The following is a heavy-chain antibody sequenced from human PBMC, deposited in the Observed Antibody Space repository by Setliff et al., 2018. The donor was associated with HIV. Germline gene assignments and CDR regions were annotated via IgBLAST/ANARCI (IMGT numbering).Heavy chain of an antibody. CDR2: IYADGNT. CDR3: ARDSAGYDY. D-gene: IGHD5-12*01. V-gene: IGHV3-53*01. Sequence: TGGSLRLSCAVSGFNVGDSYMRWARQSPGKGLEWVSVIYADGNTYYAESVKGRFTISRDNAKNSLYLQMNSLRAEDMAVYYCARDSAGYDYWGQGTLVTVSS. CDR1: GFNVGDSY. J-gene: IGHJ4*02.